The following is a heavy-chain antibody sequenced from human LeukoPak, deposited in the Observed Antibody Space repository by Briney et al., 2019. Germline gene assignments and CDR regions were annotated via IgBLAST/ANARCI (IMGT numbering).Heavy chain of an antibody. CDR2: INHSGST. Sequence: PSETLSLTCAVYGGSFSGYYWSWIRQPPGKGLEWIGEINHSGSTNYNPSLKSRVTISVDTSKNQFSLKLSSVTAADTAVYYCARGWRHNWGTPWFDPWGQGTLVTVSS. CDR1: GGSFSGYY. V-gene: IGHV4-34*01. D-gene: IGHD7-27*01. J-gene: IGHJ5*02. CDR3: ARGWRHNWGTPWFDP.